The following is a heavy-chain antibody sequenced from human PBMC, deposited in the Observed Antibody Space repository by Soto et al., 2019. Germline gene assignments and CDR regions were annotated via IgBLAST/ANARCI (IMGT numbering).Heavy chain of an antibody. V-gene: IGHV3-9*01. Sequence: EVQLVESGGGLVQPGRSLRLSCAASGFTCDDFAMHWVRQPPGKGLEWVSGISWNSASIVYADSVKGRFTISRDNDKNSLYLQLDSLGVEDTAFYYCAKGPGLVASSGSPDSWGQGTLVSVSS. CDR3: AKGPGLVASSGSPDS. CDR2: ISWNSASI. D-gene: IGHD2-8*02. J-gene: IGHJ4*02. CDR1: GFTCDDFA.